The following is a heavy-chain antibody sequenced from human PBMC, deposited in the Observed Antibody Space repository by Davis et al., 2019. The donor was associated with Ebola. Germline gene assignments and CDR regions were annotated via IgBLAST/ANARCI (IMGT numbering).Heavy chain of an antibody. CDR1: GYTFTGYY. Sequence: AASVKVSCKASGYTFTGYYMHWVRQAPGQGLEWMGWINPNSGGTSYAQKFQGRVTMTRDTSFSTAYMELTRLRSDDTAVYYSARGVLLWFGELLHYGMDVWGQGTTVTVSS. J-gene: IGHJ6*02. CDR3: ARGVLLWFGELLHYGMDV. CDR2: INPNSGGT. V-gene: IGHV1-2*02. D-gene: IGHD3-10*01.